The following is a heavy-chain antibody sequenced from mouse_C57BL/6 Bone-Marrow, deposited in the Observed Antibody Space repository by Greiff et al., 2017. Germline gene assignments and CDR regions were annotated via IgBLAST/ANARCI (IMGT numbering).Heavy chain of an antibody. CDR3: ARDYGYVRGAMDY. D-gene: IGHD2-2*01. V-gene: IGHV5-17*01. J-gene: IGHJ4*01. CDR1: GFTFSDYG. CDR2: ISSGSSTI. Sequence: EVKLVESGGGLVKPGGSLKLSCAASGFTFSDYGMHWVRQAPEKGLEWVAYISSGSSTIYYQDTVKGRFTITRDNAKNTLCMQMTSLRSEDTAMYYCARDYGYVRGAMDYWGQGTSVTVSS.